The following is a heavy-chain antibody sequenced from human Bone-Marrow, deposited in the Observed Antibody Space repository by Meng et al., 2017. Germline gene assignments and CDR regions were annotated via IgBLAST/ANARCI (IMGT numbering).Heavy chain of an antibody. CDR3: ATGAAAAEH. J-gene: IGHJ4*02. D-gene: IGHD6-13*01. V-gene: IGHV3-15*01. CDR2: IKRNRDGGTI. Sequence: GESLKISCGASGLRFTDAWMSWVRQAPGKGLEWVSRIKRNRDGGTIDYAARVKGRFTISRDESKNTLYLQMDSLITEDTAVYFCATGAAAAEHWGQGTLVTVSS. CDR1: GLRFTDAW.